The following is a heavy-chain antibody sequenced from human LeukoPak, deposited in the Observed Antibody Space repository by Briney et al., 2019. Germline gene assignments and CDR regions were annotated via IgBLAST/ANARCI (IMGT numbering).Heavy chain of an antibody. CDR1: GGSISSGGYS. CDR2: IYHSGST. J-gene: IGHJ4*02. V-gene: IGHV4-30-2*05. CDR3: ARDSSGYGEMYF. D-gene: IGHD3-22*01. Sequence: SQTLSLTCAVSGGSISSGGYSWSWIRQPPGKGLEWIGYIYHSGSTYYNPPLKSRVTMSVDTSKNQFSLELSSVTAADTAVYYCARDSSGYGEMYFWGQGTLVTVSS.